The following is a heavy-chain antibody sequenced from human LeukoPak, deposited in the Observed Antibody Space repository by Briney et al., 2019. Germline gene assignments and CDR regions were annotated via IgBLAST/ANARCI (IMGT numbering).Heavy chain of an antibody. CDR3: ARGPANVDTAMVQDFDY. CDR2: INHSGST. CDR1: GGSFSGYY. D-gene: IGHD5-18*01. J-gene: IGHJ4*02. Sequence: PSETLSLTCAVYGGSFSGYYWSWIRQPPGKGLEWIGEINHSGSTNYNPSLKSRVTISVDTSKNQFSLKLSSVTAADTAVYYCARGPANVDTAMVQDFDYWGQGTLVTVSS. V-gene: IGHV4-34*01.